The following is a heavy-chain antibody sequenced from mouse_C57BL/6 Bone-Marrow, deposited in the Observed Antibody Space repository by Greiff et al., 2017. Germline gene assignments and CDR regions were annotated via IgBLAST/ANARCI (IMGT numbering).Heavy chain of an antibody. V-gene: IGHV1-72*01. D-gene: IGHD1-1*01. CDR2: IDPNSGGT. J-gene: IGHJ3*01. Sequence: QVQLQQPGAELVKPGASVKLSCKASGYTFTSYWMHWVKQRPGRGLEWIGRIDPNSGGTKYNEKFKSKATLTVDKPSSTAYMQLSSLTSEDSAVYYCAMDYYGSSFPAWFAYWGQGTLVTVSA. CDR1: GYTFTSYW. CDR3: AMDYYGSSFPAWFAY.